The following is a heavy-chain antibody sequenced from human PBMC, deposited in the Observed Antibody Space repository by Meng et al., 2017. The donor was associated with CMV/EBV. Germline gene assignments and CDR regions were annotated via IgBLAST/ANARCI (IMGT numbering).Heavy chain of an antibody. D-gene: IGHD1-26*01. CDR1: GGSFSGYY. Sequence: GPGLLKPSDTLAPPCAVYGGSFSGYYWGWIRQPPGKGLEWIGEINHSGSTNYNPSLKSRVTISVDTSKNQFSLKLSSVTAADTAVYYCARGVGATGKADYWGQGTLVTVSS. J-gene: IGHJ4*02. V-gene: IGHV4-34*01. CDR3: ARGVGATGKADY. CDR2: INHSGST.